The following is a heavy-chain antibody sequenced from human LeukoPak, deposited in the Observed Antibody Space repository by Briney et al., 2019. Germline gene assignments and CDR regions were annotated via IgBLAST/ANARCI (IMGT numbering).Heavy chain of an antibody. J-gene: IGHJ5*02. CDR3: ARDIVATISMHWFDP. CDR2: ISAYNGNT. Sequence: ASVKVSCKASGCTFTSYGISWVRQAPGQGLEWMGWISAYNGNTNYAQKLQGRVTMTTDTSTSTAYMELRSLRSDDTAVYYCARDIVATISMHWFDPWGQGTLVTVSS. D-gene: IGHD5-12*01. V-gene: IGHV1-18*01. CDR1: GCTFTSYG.